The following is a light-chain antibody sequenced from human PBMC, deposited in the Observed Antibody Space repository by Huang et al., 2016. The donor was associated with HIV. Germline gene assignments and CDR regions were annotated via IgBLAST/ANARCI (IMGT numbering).Light chain of an antibody. CDR3: QQSFSSPFT. CDR1: LNIRSY. J-gene: IGKJ3*01. Sequence: DIQMTQSPSSLSASVGDRVSITCRASLNIRSYLNWYQQTPGKAPNLLIYAASRWQSGVPSRFSGSGSGTEFTLTITSLQPEDFATYYCQQSFSSPFTFGPGTKVDVK. V-gene: IGKV1-39*01. CDR2: AAS.